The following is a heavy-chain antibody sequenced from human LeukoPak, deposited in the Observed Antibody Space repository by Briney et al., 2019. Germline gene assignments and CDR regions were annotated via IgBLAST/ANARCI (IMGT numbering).Heavy chain of an antibody. Sequence: GESLKISCKGSGYSFTSHWIGWVRQMPGKGLEWMGIIYPGDSDTRYSPSFQGQVTISADKSISTAYLQWSSLKASDTAMYYCARHRVEMATRPHNWFDPWGQGTLVTVSS. CDR3: ARHRVEMATRPHNWFDP. CDR2: IYPGDSDT. J-gene: IGHJ5*02. V-gene: IGHV5-51*01. D-gene: IGHD5-24*01. CDR1: GYSFTSHW.